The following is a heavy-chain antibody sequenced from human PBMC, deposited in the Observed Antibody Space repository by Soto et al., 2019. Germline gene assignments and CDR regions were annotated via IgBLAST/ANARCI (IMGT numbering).Heavy chain of an antibody. CDR2: INYSGST. J-gene: IGHJ4*02. CDR1: GGSISSGGYY. V-gene: IGHV4-31*03. D-gene: IGHD3-10*01. CDR3: ARRRGPGSHVDY. Sequence: PSETLSLTCTVSGGSISSGGYYWSWIRQHPGKGLEWIGYINYSGSTYYNPSLKSRVTISVDTSKNQFSLKLSSVTAADTAVYYCARRRGPGSHVDYWGQGTLVTVSS.